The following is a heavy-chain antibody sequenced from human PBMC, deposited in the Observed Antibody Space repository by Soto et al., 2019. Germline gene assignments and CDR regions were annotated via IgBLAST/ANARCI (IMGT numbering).Heavy chain of an antibody. D-gene: IGHD2-15*01. CDR2: IYYSGST. Sequence: PSETLSLTCTVSGGSISSYYWSWIRQPPGKGLEWIGYIYYSGSTNYNPSLKSRVTISVDTSKNQFSLKLSSVTAADTAVYYCARRVCSGGSCYSGANWFDPWGQGTLVTVSS. CDR1: GGSISSYY. V-gene: IGHV4-59*08. CDR3: ARRVCSGGSCYSGANWFDP. J-gene: IGHJ5*02.